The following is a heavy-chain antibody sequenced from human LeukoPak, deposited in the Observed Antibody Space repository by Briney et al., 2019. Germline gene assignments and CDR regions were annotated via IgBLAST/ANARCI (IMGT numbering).Heavy chain of an antibody. Sequence: PGGSLRLSCAASGFTFSSYSMNWVRQAPGKGLEWVSYISSSSSTIYYADSVKGRFTISRDNAKNSLYLQMNSLRVEDTAVYYCARDRAAGNFDYWGQGTLVTVSS. CDR1: GFTFSSYS. D-gene: IGHD6-13*01. CDR3: ARDRAAGNFDY. CDR2: ISSSSSTI. V-gene: IGHV3-48*04. J-gene: IGHJ4*02.